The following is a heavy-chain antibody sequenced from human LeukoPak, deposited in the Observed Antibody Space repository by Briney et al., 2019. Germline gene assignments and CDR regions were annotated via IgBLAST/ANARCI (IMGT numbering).Heavy chain of an antibody. D-gene: IGHD3-10*02. V-gene: IGHV4-59*08. CDR2: IYYSGST. CDR1: GGSINSYY. CDR3: ARRITMFSAFDI. J-gene: IGHJ3*02. Sequence: SETLSLTCTVSGGSINSYYWSWIRQPPGKGLEWIGYIYYSGSTNYNPSLKSRVTISVDTSKNQFSLKLSSVTAADTAVYYCARRITMFSAFDIWGQGTMVTVSS.